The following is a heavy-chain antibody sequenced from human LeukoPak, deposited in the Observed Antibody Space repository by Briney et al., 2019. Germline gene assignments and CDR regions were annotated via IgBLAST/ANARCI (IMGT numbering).Heavy chain of an antibody. D-gene: IGHD6-13*01. J-gene: IGHJ4*02. CDR3: AQVGSWRWLVY. V-gene: IGHV3-23*01. CDR1: GFTFSSYA. CDR2: ISGSGGST. Sequence: PGGSLRLSCAASGFTFSSYAMSWVRQAPGRGLEWVPSISGSGGSTYYADSVKGRFTISRDNAKNTLYLQLNSLRAEDTAIYYCAQVGSWRWLVYWGQGTLVTVSP.